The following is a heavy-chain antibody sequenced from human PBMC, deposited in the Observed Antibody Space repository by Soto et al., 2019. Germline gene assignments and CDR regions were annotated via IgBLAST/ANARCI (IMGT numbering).Heavy chain of an antibody. CDR2: IYSGGST. J-gene: IGHJ6*02. CDR1: GFTVSSNY. D-gene: IGHD1-1*01. Sequence: EVQVVESGGGLVQPGGSLRLSCAASGFTVSSNYMSWVRQAPGKGLEWVSVIYSGGSTYYADSVKGRFTISRDNSKNTLYLQMNSLRAEDTAVYYCAKGSDGSLEGMDVWGQGTTVTVSS. V-gene: IGHV3-66*02. CDR3: AKGSDGSLEGMDV.